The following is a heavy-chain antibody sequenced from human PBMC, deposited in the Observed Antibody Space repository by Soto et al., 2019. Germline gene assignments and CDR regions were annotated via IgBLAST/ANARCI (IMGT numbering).Heavy chain of an antibody. V-gene: IGHV3-30-3*01. CDR3: ARDRTHCGGDCYQSGFDY. Sequence: QVQLVESGGGVVQPGRSLRLSCAASGFTFSSYAMHWVRQAPGKGLEWVAVISYDGSNKYYADSVKGRFTISRDNSKNTLYLQINSRRAEDTAVYYCARDRTHCGGDCYQSGFDYWGQGTLVTVSS. D-gene: IGHD2-21*02. J-gene: IGHJ4*02. CDR1: GFTFSSYA. CDR2: ISYDGSNK.